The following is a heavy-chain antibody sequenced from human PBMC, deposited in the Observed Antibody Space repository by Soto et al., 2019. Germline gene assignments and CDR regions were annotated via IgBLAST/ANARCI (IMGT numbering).Heavy chain of an antibody. CDR3: ARHAPYCSSTSHCAYGMDV. D-gene: IGHD2-2*01. CDR2: IHHSGST. CDR1: GGSISSGGYY. J-gene: IGHJ6*02. V-gene: IGHV4-31*03. Sequence: SETLSLTCNVSGGSISSGGYYWTWIRQHPGKGLEWIGNIHHSGSTHYNPSLKSRVTISVDTSKNQFSLRLSSVTAADTAVYYCARHAPYCSSTSHCAYGMDVWGQGTTVTVSS.